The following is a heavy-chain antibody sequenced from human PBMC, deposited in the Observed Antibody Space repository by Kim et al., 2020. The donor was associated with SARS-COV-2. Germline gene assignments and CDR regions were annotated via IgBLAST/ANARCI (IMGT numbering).Heavy chain of an antibody. Sequence: GRSLKLSCTGSGFTFNNYAVSWVRQAPGKGLEWVSAISGSGSETFYADSVKGRFTISRDNSRNTLYLQMTNLRTEDTAVYYCARRQAGTGRAGKWGQGT. J-gene: IGHJ4*02. D-gene: IGHD6-19*01. CDR3: ARRQAGTGRAGK. V-gene: IGHV3-23*01. CDR2: ISGSGSET. CDR1: GFTFNNYA.